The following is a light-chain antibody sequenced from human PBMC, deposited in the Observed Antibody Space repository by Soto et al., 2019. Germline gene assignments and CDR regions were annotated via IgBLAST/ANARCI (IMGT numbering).Light chain of an antibody. CDR1: QDIRKY. J-gene: IGKJ3*01. CDR3: QQYDNLPPFT. V-gene: IGKV1-33*01. Sequence: DIQMTQSPSSLSASVGDRVTITCQASQDIRKYLNWYQQKPGRAPKLLIYGASNLETGVPSRFSGSGYCTDFIFTIISLQAEDIATYYCQQYDNLPPFTFGPGTKVAIK. CDR2: GAS.